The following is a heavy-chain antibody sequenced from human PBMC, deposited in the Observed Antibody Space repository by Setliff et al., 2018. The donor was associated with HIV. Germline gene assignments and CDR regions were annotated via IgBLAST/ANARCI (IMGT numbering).Heavy chain of an antibody. CDR2: IKQDGSEI. Sequence: GGSLRLSCAASGFSFGSNWMSWVRQAPGKGLEWVANIKQDGSEIYYVDSVKGRFTISRDNAKNSLYLQMNSLRAEDTAVYYCARGSVYFDYWGQGTLVTVSS. V-gene: IGHV3-7*03. J-gene: IGHJ4*02. CDR1: GFSFGSNW. D-gene: IGHD2-15*01. CDR3: ARGSVYFDY.